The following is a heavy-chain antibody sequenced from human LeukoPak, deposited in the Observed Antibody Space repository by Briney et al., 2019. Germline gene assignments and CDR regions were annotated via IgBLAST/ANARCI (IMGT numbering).Heavy chain of an antibody. CDR2: IYSSGST. Sequence: SQTLSLTCTVSGGSVSSGGYYWSWIRQPAGKGLEWIGRIYSSGSTNYNPSLKSRVTMSVDTSKNQFSLKLNSVTAADTAVYYCARDVVAAAGTFDYWGQGTLVTVSS. V-gene: IGHV4-61*02. D-gene: IGHD6-13*01. CDR3: ARDVVAAAGTFDY. CDR1: GGSVSSGGYY. J-gene: IGHJ4*02.